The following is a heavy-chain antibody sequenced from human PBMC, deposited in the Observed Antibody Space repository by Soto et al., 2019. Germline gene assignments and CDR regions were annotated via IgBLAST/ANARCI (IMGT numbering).Heavy chain of an antibody. CDR3: ARVVTMIVVRLFDS. CDR2: IYYSGST. CDR1: GGSISSGGYY. Sequence: SETLSLTCTVSGGSISSGGYYWSWIRQHPGKGLEWIGYIYYSGSTYYNPSLKSRVTISVDTSKNQFSLKLSSVTAADTAVYYCARVVTMIVVRLFDSRGQGTPVTVSS. J-gene: IGHJ5*01. D-gene: IGHD3-22*01. V-gene: IGHV4-31*03.